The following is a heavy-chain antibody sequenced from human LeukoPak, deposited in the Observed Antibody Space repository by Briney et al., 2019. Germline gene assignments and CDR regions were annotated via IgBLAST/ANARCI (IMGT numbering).Heavy chain of an antibody. D-gene: IGHD3-22*01. CDR2: INPNSGGT. V-gene: IGHV1-2*02. CDR3: ARSYYDSSGYYPRAYFDY. J-gene: IGHJ4*02. Sequence: ASVKVSCKASGYTFTGYYMHWVRQAPGQGLEWMGWINPNSGGTNYAQKFQGRVTMPRDTSISTAYMELSRLRSDDTAVYYCARSYYDSSGYYPRAYFDYWGQGTLVTVSS. CDR1: GYTFTGYY.